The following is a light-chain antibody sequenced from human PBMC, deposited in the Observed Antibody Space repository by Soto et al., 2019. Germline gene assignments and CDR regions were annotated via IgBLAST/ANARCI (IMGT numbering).Light chain of an antibody. J-gene: IGKJ4*01. CDR1: QSISSW. CDR2: KAS. CDR3: QQYTSYPLT. Sequence: DIQMTQSPSTLSASVGDRVTITCRASQSISSWLAWHQQKSGKAPKLLIYKASNLESGVPSRFSCSGSGTEFTLTISSLQPDDFAPYYCQQYTSYPLTFGGGTKVEIK. V-gene: IGKV1-5*03.